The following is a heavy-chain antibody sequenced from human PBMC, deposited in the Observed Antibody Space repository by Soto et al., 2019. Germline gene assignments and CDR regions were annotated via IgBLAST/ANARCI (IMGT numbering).Heavy chain of an antibody. D-gene: IGHD2-2*01. Sequence: QVQLVQSGAEVKQPGASVKVSCKASGYTFTRYGISWMRQAPGQGLEWMGWITAYNGNTNYAQRLQDRFTMTTDASTSTAYMELRSLRSDDTAVYYFAGEPCYSTICQSYFDYWGQGTLVTVSS. CDR1: GYTFTRYG. CDR3: AGEPCYSTICQSYFDY. CDR2: ITAYNGNT. V-gene: IGHV1-18*01. J-gene: IGHJ4*02.